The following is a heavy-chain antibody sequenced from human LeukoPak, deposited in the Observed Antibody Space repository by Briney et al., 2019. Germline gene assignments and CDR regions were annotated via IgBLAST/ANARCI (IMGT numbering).Heavy chain of an antibody. J-gene: IGHJ4*02. V-gene: IGHV3-21*01. Sequence: GGSLRLSCAASGFTFSSYSMNWVRQAPGKGLEWVSSISSSSSYIYYADSVKGRFTISIDNAKNSLYLQMNSLRAEDTAVYYCARDYGSGSYYMDYWGQGTLVTVSS. CDR2: ISSSSSYI. CDR3: ARDYGSGSYYMDY. CDR1: GFTFSSYS. D-gene: IGHD3-10*01.